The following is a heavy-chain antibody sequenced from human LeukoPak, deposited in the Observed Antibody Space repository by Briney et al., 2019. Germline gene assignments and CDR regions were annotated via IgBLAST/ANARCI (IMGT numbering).Heavy chain of an antibody. CDR2: IYYSGST. CDR1: GVSISSYY. V-gene: IGHV4-59*01. D-gene: IGHD3-16*02. Sequence: PSETLSLTCTVSGVSISSYYWSWLRQPPGKGLEWIGYIYYSGSTNYNPSLKSRVTISVDTSKNQFSLKLSSVTAADTAVYYCARGYYDYVWGSYRIADAFDIWGQGTMVTVSS. J-gene: IGHJ3*02. CDR3: ARGYYDYVWGSYRIADAFDI.